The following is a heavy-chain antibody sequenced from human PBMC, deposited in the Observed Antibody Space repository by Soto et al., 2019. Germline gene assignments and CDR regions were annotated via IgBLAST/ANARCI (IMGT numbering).Heavy chain of an antibody. D-gene: IGHD3-10*01. Sequence: QVQLVQSGAEVKKPGSSVRVSCKASGGTFDSYSISWVRQAPGQGPEWVGKVAPIFDFSRYAPKFQGRFKISADKTTSTASLDLSGLTCEDTDVYYCATGGLGGRQQLVRDAFDCWGQGTMVTVSS. CDR3: ATGGLGGRQQLVRDAFDC. J-gene: IGHJ3*01. CDR2: VAPIFDFS. CDR1: GGTFDSYS. V-gene: IGHV1-69*02.